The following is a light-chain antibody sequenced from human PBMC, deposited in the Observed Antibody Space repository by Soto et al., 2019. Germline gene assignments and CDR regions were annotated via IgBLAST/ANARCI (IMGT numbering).Light chain of an antibody. J-gene: IGKJ2*01. CDR3: QQYGDSPPYT. V-gene: IGKV3-20*01. CDR1: QSVTSAY. CDR2: GAS. Sequence: EIVLTQSPGTLLLSQGERAIPSCRATQSVTSAYLAWYQQKPGQAPRLLIYGASSRAPGIPDRFSGSGSETDFTLTISRLEPEDFAVYYCQQYGDSPPYTFGQGTKLEIK.